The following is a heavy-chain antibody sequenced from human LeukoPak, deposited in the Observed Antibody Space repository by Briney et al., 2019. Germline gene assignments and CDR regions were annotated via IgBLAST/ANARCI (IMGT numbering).Heavy chain of an antibody. Sequence: GGSLRLSCAASGFTFTSYAMHWVRQAPGQRLEWMGWINTGNGNTKYSQKFQGRVTITRDTSASTAYMELSSLRSEDTAVYYCARAPAGVIAAAATPRFDYWGQGTLVTVSS. CDR3: ARAPAGVIAAAATPRFDY. J-gene: IGHJ4*02. CDR1: GFTFTSYA. CDR2: INTGNGNT. V-gene: IGHV1-3*04. D-gene: IGHD6-13*01.